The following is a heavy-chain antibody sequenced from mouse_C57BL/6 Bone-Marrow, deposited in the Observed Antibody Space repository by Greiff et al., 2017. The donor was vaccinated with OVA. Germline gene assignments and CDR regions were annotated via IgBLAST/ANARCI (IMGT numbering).Heavy chain of an antibody. Sequence: VQLQQSGAELVRPGASVKLSCTASGFTIKDDYMHWVKQRPEQGLEWIGWIDPENGDTEYASKFQGKATITADTSSNTAYLQLSSLTSEDTAVYYCTRITTVVAFDYWGQGTTLTVSS. D-gene: IGHD1-1*01. J-gene: IGHJ2*01. CDR2: IDPENGDT. CDR1: GFTIKDDY. V-gene: IGHV14-4*01. CDR3: TRITTVVAFDY.